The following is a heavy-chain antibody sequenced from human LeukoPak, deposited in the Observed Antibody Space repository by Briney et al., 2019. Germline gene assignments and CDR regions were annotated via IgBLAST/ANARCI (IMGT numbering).Heavy chain of an antibody. V-gene: IGHV3-7*01. Sequence: PGGSLRLSCAASGFRFDKYWMSWVRQAPGKGLEWVANIKKDGSEKYYVDSVKGRFTISRDNAKNSLYLQMNSLRAEDTAVYYCARDLVTEEIYFDYWGQGTLVTVSS. J-gene: IGHJ4*02. D-gene: IGHD1-26*01. CDR2: IKKDGSEK. CDR1: GFRFDKYW. CDR3: ARDLVTEEIYFDY.